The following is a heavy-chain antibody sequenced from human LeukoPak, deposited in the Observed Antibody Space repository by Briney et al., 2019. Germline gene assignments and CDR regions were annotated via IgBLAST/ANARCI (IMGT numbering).Heavy chain of an antibody. CDR3: ARGLRDRYGMDV. CDR2: IHRDGNNI. J-gene: IGHJ6*02. V-gene: IGHV3-74*01. Sequence: QPGGSLRLSCAAAGFTFSSYAMTWVRQAPGKGLVWVSRIHRDGNNINYADFVQGRFTVSRDNAKNTLYLQMHSLRVEDTAMYYCARGLRDRYGMDVWGQGTTVTVSS. CDR1: GFTFSSYA.